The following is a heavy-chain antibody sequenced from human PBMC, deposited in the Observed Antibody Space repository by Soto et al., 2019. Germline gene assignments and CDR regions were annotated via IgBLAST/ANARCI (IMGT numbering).Heavy chain of an antibody. V-gene: IGHV3-74*01. CDR2: ISGDGSST. Sequence: GGSLRLSCAASEFTFRSYWMPWVRQSPGKGLVWVSRISGDGSSTSYADSVKGRFTISRDNAKNTMNLQMDSLRAEDTAVYYFARGLAGTYGAFDLWGQGTMVTVSS. CDR3: ARGLAGTYGAFDL. J-gene: IGHJ3*01. CDR1: EFTFRSYW. D-gene: IGHD1-7*01.